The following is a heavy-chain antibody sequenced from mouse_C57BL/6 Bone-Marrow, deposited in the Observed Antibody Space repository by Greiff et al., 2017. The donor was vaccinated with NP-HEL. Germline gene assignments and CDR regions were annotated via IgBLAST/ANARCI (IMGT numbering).Heavy chain of an antibody. D-gene: IGHD2-3*01. CDR1: GFSFNTYA. Sequence: EVKLEESGGGLVQPKGSLKLSCAASGFSFNTYAMNWVRQAPGKGLEWVARIRSKSNNYATYYADSVKDRFTISRDDSESMLYLQMNNLKTEDTAMYYCVRQNGYYVLFAYWGQGTLVTVSA. CDR2: IRSKSNNYAT. V-gene: IGHV10-1*01. CDR3: VRQNGYYVLFAY. J-gene: IGHJ3*01.